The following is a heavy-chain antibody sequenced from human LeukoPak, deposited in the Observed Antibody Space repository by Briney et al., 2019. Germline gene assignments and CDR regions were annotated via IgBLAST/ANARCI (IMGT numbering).Heavy chain of an antibody. D-gene: IGHD5-18*01. V-gene: IGHV3-23*01. CDR1: GFTFNNYA. CDR3: ARDGGYNYGSFAD. Sequence: PGGSLRLSCAASGFTFNNYAMSWVRQAPRKGLEWVSFISGSGDSTYYADSVKGRFTLFRDNSKNTLFLQMTSLRAEDTAVYYCARDGGYNYGSFADWGQGTLVTVSS. J-gene: IGHJ4*02. CDR2: ISGSGDST.